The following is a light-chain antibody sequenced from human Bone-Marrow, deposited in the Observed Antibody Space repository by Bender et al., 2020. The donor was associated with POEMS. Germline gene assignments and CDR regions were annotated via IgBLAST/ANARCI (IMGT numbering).Light chain of an antibody. CDR1: SSDVGGYKY. CDR3: QAWDGSKVV. V-gene: IGLV2-8*01. J-gene: IGLJ2*01. Sequence: QSVLTQPPSASGSPGQSVTIPCTGTSSDVGGYKYVSWYQQYPGKAPKPMIYEVSKRPSGVPDRFSGSNSGNTATLTVSGTQTLDEADYFCQAWDGSKVVFGGGTKLTVL. CDR2: EVS.